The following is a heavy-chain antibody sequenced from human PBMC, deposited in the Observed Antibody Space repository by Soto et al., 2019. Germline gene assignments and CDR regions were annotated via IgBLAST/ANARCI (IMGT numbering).Heavy chain of an antibody. Sequence: ASVKVSCKASGDTFSSYAISWVRQAPGKGLEWMGKIIPTFGRTNYAQKFQGRLTISADDSTSTAYMELTSLESDDTAVYYCARYPLSSFAMDVWGQGTTVTVSS. CDR3: ARYPLSSFAMDV. CDR2: IIPTFGRT. V-gene: IGHV1-69*13. J-gene: IGHJ6*02. CDR1: GDTFSSYA. D-gene: IGHD3-10*02.